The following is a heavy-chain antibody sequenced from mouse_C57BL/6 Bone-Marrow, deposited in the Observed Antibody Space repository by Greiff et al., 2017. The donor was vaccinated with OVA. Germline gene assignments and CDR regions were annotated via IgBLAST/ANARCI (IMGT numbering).Heavy chain of an antibody. CDR1: GYTFTSYW. CDR3: ARYDYDGVDY. D-gene: IGHD2-4*01. J-gene: IGHJ4*01. Sequence: QVQLQQPGAELVMPGASVKLSCKASGYTFTSYWMHWVKQRPGQGLEWIGEIDPSDSYTNYNQKFKGQSTLTVDKSSSTAYMQLSSLTSEDSAVYYCARYDYDGVDYWGQGTSVTVSS. V-gene: IGHV1-69*01. CDR2: IDPSDSYT.